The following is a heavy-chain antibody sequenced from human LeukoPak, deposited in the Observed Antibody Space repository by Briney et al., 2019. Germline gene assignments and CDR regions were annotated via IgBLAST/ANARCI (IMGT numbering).Heavy chain of an antibody. CDR1: GDSISSSSYY. V-gene: IGHV4-39*07. J-gene: IGHJ3*02. D-gene: IGHD3-22*01. CDR2: IYYSGST. CDR3: ARVARITMIVVVITDDPFDI. Sequence: PSETLSLTCTVSGDSISSSSYYWGWIRQPPGKGLEWIGSIYYSGSTYYNPSLKSRVTISVDTSKNQFSLKLSSVTAADTAVYYCARVARITMIVVVITDDPFDIWGQGTMVTVSS.